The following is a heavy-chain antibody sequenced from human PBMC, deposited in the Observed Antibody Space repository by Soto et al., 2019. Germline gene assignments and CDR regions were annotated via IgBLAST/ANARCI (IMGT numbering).Heavy chain of an antibody. CDR2: ISAHNGDT. D-gene: IGHD3-22*01. V-gene: IGHV1-18*04. CDR1: GYSFATYG. Sequence: ASVKVSCKASGYSFATYGFSWVRQAPGQGLECVGWISAHNGDTRYSQKFQGRVTLTTDTSTNTGYMELRSLTSDDTAVYFCATEPIYYNDGSGYYPLGHWGQGTLVTVSP. J-gene: IGHJ4*02. CDR3: ATEPIYYNDGSGYYPLGH.